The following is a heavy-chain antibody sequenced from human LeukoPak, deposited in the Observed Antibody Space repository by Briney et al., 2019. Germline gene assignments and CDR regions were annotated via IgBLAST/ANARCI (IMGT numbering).Heavy chain of an antibody. J-gene: IGHJ4*02. V-gene: IGHV4-39*01. D-gene: IGHD5-24*01. CDR1: DGSVSSVGYY. CDR2: IYYSGTT. CDR3: ARRDQAIDY. Sequence: PSETLSLTCTVSDGSVSSVGYYWGWIRQPPGKGLEWIGSIYYSGTTYYNPSPASRVTIFVDTSKNQFSLRLSSVTAADTAVYYCARRDQAIDYWGQGTLVTVSS.